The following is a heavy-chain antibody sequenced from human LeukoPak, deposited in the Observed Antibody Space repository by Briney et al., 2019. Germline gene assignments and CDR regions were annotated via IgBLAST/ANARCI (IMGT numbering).Heavy chain of an antibody. CDR3: GKDKFDGSGTFYFDY. Sequence: PGGSLRLSCAASGFTFDDYAMHWVRQAPGKGLEWVSLISWDGGRAYYADSVKGRFTISRDNSKNSLHLQTNSLRPEDTALYYCGKDKFDGSGTFYFDYWGQGTLVTVSS. CDR2: ISWDGGRA. CDR1: GFTFDDYA. V-gene: IGHV3-43D*03. D-gene: IGHD3-10*01. J-gene: IGHJ4*02.